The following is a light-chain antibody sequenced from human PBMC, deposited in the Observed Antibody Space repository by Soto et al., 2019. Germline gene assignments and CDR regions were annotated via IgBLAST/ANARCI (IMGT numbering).Light chain of an antibody. CDR1: KSISSW. J-gene: IGKJ1*01. Sequence: HLTRPPSTLSESVRDRDTNTCRAGKSISSWLAWYQQKPGKAPKLLIYDASSLESGVPSRFSGSESGTEFTLTIISLQPDNFATYYCQQYNSYSRTFGQGTK. CDR2: DAS. V-gene: IGKV1-5*01. CDR3: QQYNSYSRT.